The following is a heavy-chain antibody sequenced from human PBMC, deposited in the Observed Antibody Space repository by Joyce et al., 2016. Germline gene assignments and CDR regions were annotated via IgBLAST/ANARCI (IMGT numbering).Heavy chain of an antibody. CDR3: ARGGVRGSFSYLDY. CDR1: GGNFRSYA. Sequence: QVQLVQSGAEVKKPGSSVKVSCRTSGGNFRSYAINWVRQATGQGLEWMVGVIPIFGAPNYAQKFQGRVTITADGSTSIAYMELSSLRSEDTAVYFCARGGVRGSFSYLDYWGQGALVTVSS. CDR2: VIPIFGAP. J-gene: IGHJ4*02. D-gene: IGHD3-10*01. V-gene: IGHV1-69*01.